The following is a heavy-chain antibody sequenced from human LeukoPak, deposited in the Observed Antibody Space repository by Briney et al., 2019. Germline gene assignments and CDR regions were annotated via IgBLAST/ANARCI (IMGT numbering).Heavy chain of an antibody. Sequence: GGSLRLSCAASGFTFSNYAMSWVRHTPGKGLEWVSIIRGSEGSTYYADSVKGRFTTSGDNPKNTLYLEMNNLRAEDTALYYCAKARYTAGWYTFDSWGQGTQVTVSS. CDR3: AKARYTAGWYTFDS. CDR1: GFTFSNYA. J-gene: IGHJ4*02. CDR2: IRGSEGST. D-gene: IGHD6-19*01. V-gene: IGHV3-23*01.